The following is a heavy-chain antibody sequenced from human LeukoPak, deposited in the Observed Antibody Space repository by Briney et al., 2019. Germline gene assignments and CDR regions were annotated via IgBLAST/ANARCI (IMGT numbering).Heavy chain of an antibody. D-gene: IGHD3-22*01. CDR1: GGSFSGYY. Sequence: SETLSLTCAVYGGSFSGYYWSWIRQPPGKGLEWIGEINHSGSTNYNPSLKSRGTISVDTSKNQFSLKLSSVTAADTAVYYCARRPYYYDSSGYYRRKYYYYYMDVWGKGTTVTVSS. J-gene: IGHJ6*03. CDR2: INHSGST. V-gene: IGHV4-34*01. CDR3: ARRPYYYDSSGYYRRKYYYYYMDV.